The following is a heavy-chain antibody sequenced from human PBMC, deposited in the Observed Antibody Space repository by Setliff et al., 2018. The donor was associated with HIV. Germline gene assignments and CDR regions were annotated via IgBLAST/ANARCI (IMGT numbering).Heavy chain of an antibody. CDR1: GGSISSHY. Sequence: SETLSLTCTVSGGSISSHYWSWIRQPPGKGLEWIGYINYSGSTNYNPSLKSRVTISVDTSKKQFSLKLTSVTAADTAVYYCARATWNSVDYWGQGTLVTVLL. CDR3: ARATWNSVDY. CDR2: INYSGST. V-gene: IGHV4-59*11. D-gene: IGHD1-7*01. J-gene: IGHJ4*02.